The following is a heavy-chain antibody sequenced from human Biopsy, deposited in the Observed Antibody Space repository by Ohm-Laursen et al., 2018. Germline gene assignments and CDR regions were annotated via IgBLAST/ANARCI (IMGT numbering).Heavy chain of an antibody. CDR1: GFTFDDYA. J-gene: IGHJ6*02. CDR3: AKYLGLNYSDRFLFYYGMDV. Sequence: SLRLSCAASGFTFDDYAMHWVRQVPGKGLEWVSGISWNSDDIGYADSVKGRFTISRDNARNALHLQMNSLRTEDTALYYCAKYLGLNYSDRFLFYYGMDVWGRGTTVTVSS. V-gene: IGHV3-9*01. CDR2: ISWNSDDI. D-gene: IGHD4-17*01.